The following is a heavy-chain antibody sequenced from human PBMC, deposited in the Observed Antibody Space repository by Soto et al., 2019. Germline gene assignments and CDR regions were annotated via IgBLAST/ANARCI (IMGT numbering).Heavy chain of an antibody. CDR2: ISDSGGST. V-gene: IGHV3-23*01. CDR1: GFTFSSYA. CDR3: AKDRSLTYYDILTGYNWFDP. J-gene: IGHJ5*02. Sequence: PGGSLRLSCAASGFTFSSYAMSWVRQAPGKGLEWVSAISDSGGSTYYADSVKGRFTISRDNSKNTLYLQMNSLRAEDTAVYYCAKDRSLTYYDILTGYNWFDPWGQGTLVTVSS. D-gene: IGHD3-9*01.